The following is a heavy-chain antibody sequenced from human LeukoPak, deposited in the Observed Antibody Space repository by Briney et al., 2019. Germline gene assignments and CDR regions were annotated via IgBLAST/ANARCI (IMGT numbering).Heavy chain of an antibody. J-gene: IGHJ5*02. CDR3: AREEYYGSGNWFDP. CDR1: GYTFTGYY. V-gene: IGHV1-2*02. CDR2: INPNSGGT. D-gene: IGHD3-10*01. Sequence: ASVKVSCKASGYTFTGYYMHWVRQAPGQGLEWMGWINPNSGGTNYAQKFQGRVTMTRDTSISTAYMELSRLRSDDTAVYYCAREEYYGSGNWFDPWGQGTLVTVSS.